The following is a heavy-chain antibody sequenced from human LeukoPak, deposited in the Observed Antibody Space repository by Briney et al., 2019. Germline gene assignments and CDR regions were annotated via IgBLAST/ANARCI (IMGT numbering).Heavy chain of an antibody. CDR1: GFTFSESW. CDR3: ATYTNWVAGDV. D-gene: IGHD1-1*01. CDR2: INHEGGGI. J-gene: IGHJ6*02. Sequence: GGSLRLSCAASGFTFSESWMTWVRQVPGQGLEWVAHINHEGGGIQYVDSVKGRFTISRDNAKGSVYLQMNSLRAEDTAIYHCATYTNWVAGDVWGQGTSVSVSS. V-gene: IGHV3-7*01.